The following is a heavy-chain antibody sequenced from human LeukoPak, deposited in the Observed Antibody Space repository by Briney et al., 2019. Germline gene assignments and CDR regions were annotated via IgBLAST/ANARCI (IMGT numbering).Heavy chain of an antibody. Sequence: ASVKVSCKASGYTFTSYAMNWVRQAPGQGLEWMGWINTNTGNPTYAQGFTGRFVFSLDTSVSTAYLQISSLKAEDTAVYYCARDKPVPYYYYYGMDVWGQGTTVTVS. CDR2: INTNTGNP. V-gene: IGHV7-4-1*02. CDR1: GYTFTSYA. CDR3: ARDKPVPYYYYYGMDV. J-gene: IGHJ6*02.